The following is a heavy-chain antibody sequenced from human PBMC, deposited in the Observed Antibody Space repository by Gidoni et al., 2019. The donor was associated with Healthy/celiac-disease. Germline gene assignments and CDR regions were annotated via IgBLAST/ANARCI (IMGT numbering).Heavy chain of an antibody. CDR3: ARDPGRYSSRGNGMDV. D-gene: IGHD3-9*01. V-gene: IGHV4-4*07. Sequence: QVQLQESGPGVVKPSETLSLTRTVPGGSISSYYWSWLRPPAGKGLEWIGRISTGGSHNDNPSLKSRVTMSVDTSKNQFSLKLSSVTAADTAVYYCARDPGRYSSRGNGMDVWGQGTTVTVSS. J-gene: IGHJ6*02. CDR2: ISTGGSH. CDR1: GGSISSYY.